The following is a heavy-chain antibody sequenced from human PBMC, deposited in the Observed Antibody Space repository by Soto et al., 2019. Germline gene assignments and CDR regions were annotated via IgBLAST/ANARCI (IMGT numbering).Heavy chain of an antibody. CDR2: IKQDGSEK. D-gene: IGHD3-10*01. J-gene: IGHJ3*02. CDR1: AFSFRSYL. CDR3: ARALIRRFGYAFDI. Sequence: GGSLRLSCAASAFSFRSYLMSWVRQAPGKGLEWVANIKQDGSEKYYVDSVKGRFTISRGNAKNSLYLQMNSLRAEDTAVYYCARALIRRFGYAFDIWGQGTMVTVSS. V-gene: IGHV3-7*01.